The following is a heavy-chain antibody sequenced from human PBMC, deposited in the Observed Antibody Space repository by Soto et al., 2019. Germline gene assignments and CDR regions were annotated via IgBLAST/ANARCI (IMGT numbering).Heavy chain of an antibody. CDR2: IYYSGST. CDR3: ARLKDLTGEFHX. V-gene: IGHV4-31*03. Sequence: SETLSLTFTVSGGSISSVGYYWSWIRQHPGKGLEWIGYIYYSGSTYYNPSLKSRVTISVDTSKNQFSLKLSSVTAADTAVYYCARLKDLTGEFHXWGQGTMVTVSX. CDR1: GGSISSVGYY. D-gene: IGHD3-16*01. J-gene: IGHJ4*02.